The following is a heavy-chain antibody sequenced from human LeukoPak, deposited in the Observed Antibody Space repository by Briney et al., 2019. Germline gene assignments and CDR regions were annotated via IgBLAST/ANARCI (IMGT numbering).Heavy chain of an antibody. CDR2: INPNSGGT. J-gene: IGHJ5*02. CDR1: GYTFTSYG. D-gene: IGHD3-10*01. Sequence: GASVKVSCKASGYTFTSYGISWVRQAPGQGLEWMGWINPNSGGTNYAQKFQGRVTMTRDTSISTAYMELSRLRSDDTAVYYCATNILVRDIINWFDPWGQGTLVTVSS. CDR3: ATNILVRDIINWFDP. V-gene: IGHV1-2*02.